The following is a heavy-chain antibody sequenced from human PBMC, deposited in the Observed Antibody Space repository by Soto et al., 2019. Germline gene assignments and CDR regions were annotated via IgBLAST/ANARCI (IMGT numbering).Heavy chain of an antibody. J-gene: IGHJ4*02. D-gene: IGHD3-10*01. CDR1: GDTFTSYY. CDR3: VGYGTAPVPFF. CDR2: INPSGGST. Sequence: GVSVKVSWKAPGDTFTSYYMQWPCHSPGQSLEWMGIINPSGGSTSYAQKFQGRVTVTRDTSTSTVYIDLSSLRSEDTAMNYCVGYGTAPVPFFWVKGTLVPVS. V-gene: IGHV1-46*03.